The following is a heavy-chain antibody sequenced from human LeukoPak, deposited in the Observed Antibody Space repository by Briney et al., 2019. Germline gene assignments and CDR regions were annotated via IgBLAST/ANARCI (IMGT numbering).Heavy chain of an antibody. CDR1: GGSISSGNYY. CDR3: ARGSTMAGTRYFDY. Sequence: PAQTLSLTCTVSGGSISSGNYYWSWIRQPAGKGLEWIGRIYTSGSTNYNPSLTNYNPSLKSRVTISVDTSNNQFSLKLSSVTAADTAVYYSARGSTMAGTRYFDYWGQGTLVTVSS. J-gene: IGHJ4*02. V-gene: IGHV4-61*02. D-gene: IGHD6-19*01. CDR2: IYTSGSTNYNPSLT.